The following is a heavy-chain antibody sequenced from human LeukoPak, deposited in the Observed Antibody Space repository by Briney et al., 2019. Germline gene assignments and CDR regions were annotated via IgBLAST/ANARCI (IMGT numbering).Heavy chain of an antibody. J-gene: IGHJ6*02. V-gene: IGHV3-11*01. CDR3: ARERTLVGATANDYYYGVDV. CDR1: GFTFSDYY. D-gene: IGHD1-26*01. CDR2: ISPSGNSI. Sequence: NPGGSLRLSCAASGFTFSDYYMSWLRQAPGKGQEWLSFISPSGNSIYYVDSVKGRFTISRENAKNSLYLQMNGLRAEDTAVYFCARERTLVGATANDYYYGVDVWGQGTTVTVSS.